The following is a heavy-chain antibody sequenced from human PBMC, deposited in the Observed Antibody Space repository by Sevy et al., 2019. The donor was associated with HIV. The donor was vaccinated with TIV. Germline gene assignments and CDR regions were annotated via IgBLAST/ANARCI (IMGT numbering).Heavy chain of an antibody. J-gene: IGHJ4*02. Sequence: GGSLRLSCAASGFSFSIYSMNWVRQAPGKGPEWVSYMSNTGSTIQYADSVKGRFTISRDNAKNALYLQMNSLRAEDTAVYYCASQRGGYERLYFFDYWGQGALVTVSS. D-gene: IGHD5-12*01. CDR2: MSNTGSTI. CDR3: ASQRGGYERLYFFDY. CDR1: GFSFSIYS. V-gene: IGHV3-48*01.